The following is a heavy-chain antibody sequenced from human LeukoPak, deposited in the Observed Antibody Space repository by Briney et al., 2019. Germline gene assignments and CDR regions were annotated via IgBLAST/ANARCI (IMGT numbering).Heavy chain of an antibody. CDR2: INPNGGGT. Sequence: ASVKVSCKASGYTFIGYFMHWVRQAPGQGLEWMGRINPNGGGTIYAQKFQGRVTMTRDTSISTAYMELSRLRSDDTAVYYCARSFLPDDYWGQGTLATVSS. J-gene: IGHJ4*02. V-gene: IGHV1-2*06. CDR3: ARSFLPDDY. D-gene: IGHD1-14*01. CDR1: GYTFIGYF.